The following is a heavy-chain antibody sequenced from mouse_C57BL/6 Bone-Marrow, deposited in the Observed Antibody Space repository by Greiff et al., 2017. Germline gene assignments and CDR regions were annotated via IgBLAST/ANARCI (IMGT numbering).Heavy chain of an antibody. V-gene: IGHV1-26*01. D-gene: IGHD1-1*01. CDR3: ASIYYGSSYRYYFDY. CDR1: GYTFTDYY. J-gene: IGHJ2*01. CDR2: INPNNGGT. Sequence: VQLQQSGPELVKPGASVKISCKASGYTFTDYYMNWVKQSHGKSLEWIGDINPNNGGTSYNQKFKGKATLTVDKSSSTAYMELRSLTSEDSAVYYCASIYYGSSYRYYFDYWGQGTTLTVSS.